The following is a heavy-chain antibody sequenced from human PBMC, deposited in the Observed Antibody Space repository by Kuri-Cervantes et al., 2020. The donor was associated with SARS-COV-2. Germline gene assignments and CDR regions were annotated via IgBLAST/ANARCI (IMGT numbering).Heavy chain of an antibody. D-gene: IGHD3-3*02. V-gene: IGHV1-18*01. CDR3: ARAGSTPAFLEWLSPDAFDI. J-gene: IGHJ3*02. Sequence: ASVKVSCKASGYTFTSYGISWVRQAPGQGLEWMGWISAYNGNRNYAQKFQGRVTMTRDTSISTAYMELSRLRSDDTAVYYCARAGSTPAFLEWLSPDAFDIWGQGTMVTVSS. CDR2: ISAYNGNR. CDR1: GYTFTSYG.